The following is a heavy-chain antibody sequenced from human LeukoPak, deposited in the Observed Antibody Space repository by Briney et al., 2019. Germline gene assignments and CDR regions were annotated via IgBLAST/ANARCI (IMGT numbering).Heavy chain of an antibody. Sequence: GGSLRLSCVASGFTFSTYWMHWVRQVPGKGLVWVSRISGDGTTTSYADSVKGRFTISRDNAKSTLYLQMNSLGAEDTAVYYCARVLYNWNDCLDYWGQGTLVTVSS. CDR2: ISGDGTTT. J-gene: IGHJ4*02. CDR1: GFTFSTYW. V-gene: IGHV3-74*01. CDR3: ARVLYNWNDCLDY. D-gene: IGHD1-20*01.